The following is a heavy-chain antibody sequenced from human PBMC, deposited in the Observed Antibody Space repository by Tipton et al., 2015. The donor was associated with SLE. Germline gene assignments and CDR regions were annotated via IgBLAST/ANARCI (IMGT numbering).Heavy chain of an antibody. V-gene: IGHV4-4*07. Sequence: LRLSCTVSGGSISSYYWSWIRQPAGKGLEWIGRIYTSGSTNYNPSLKSRVTMSVDTSKNQFSLKLSSVTAADTAVYYCARRWAGSGPHYGMDVWGQGTTVTVSS. CDR1: GGSISSYY. D-gene: IGHD3-10*01. CDR2: IYTSGST. CDR3: ARRWAGSGPHYGMDV. J-gene: IGHJ6*02.